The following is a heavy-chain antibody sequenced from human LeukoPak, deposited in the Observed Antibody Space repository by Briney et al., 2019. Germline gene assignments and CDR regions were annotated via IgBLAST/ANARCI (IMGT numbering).Heavy chain of an antibody. D-gene: IGHD3-3*01. J-gene: IGHJ4*01. CDR2: INSDGSST. Sequence: PGGSLRLPCAASGFTFSGYGMHWVRQAPGKGVVWVSHINSDGSSTSYADSVKGRFTISRDNAKNTLNLQMNSLRAEDTAVYYCWGRGDFEGVIRSDFWGQEPWSPCPQ. CDR1: GFTFSGYG. CDR3: WGRGDFEGVIRSDF. V-gene: IGHV3-74*01.